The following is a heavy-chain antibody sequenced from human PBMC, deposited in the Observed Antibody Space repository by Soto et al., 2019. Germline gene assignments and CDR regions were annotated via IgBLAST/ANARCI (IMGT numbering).Heavy chain of an antibody. CDR3: AKGGRIFGVIVH. CDR1: GFKLSDSG. V-gene: IGHV3-30*18. CDR2: ISYDGRHT. D-gene: IGHD3-3*01. J-gene: IGHJ4*02. Sequence: GGSLRLSCSASGFKLSDSGIHWVRQAPGKGLEWVTVISYDGRHTYYADSVKGRFTVSRDNSKNTLHLQMNSLTSEDTAVYFCAKGGRIFGVIVHWGQGALVTVSS.